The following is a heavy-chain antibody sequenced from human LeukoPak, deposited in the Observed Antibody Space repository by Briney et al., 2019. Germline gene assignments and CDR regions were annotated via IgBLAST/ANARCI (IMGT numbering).Heavy chain of an antibody. CDR2: INSDGSST. CDR1: GFTFSSYW. CDR3: AIPTSFCGWYGY. V-gene: IGHV3-74*01. Sequence: PGGSLRLSCAVSGFTFSSYWMHWVRQAPGKGLVWVSRINSDGSSTSYAVSVKGRFTISRDNAKNTLYLQMNSVRAEDTAVYYCAIPTSFCGWYGYWGQGTLVTVSS. J-gene: IGHJ4*02. D-gene: IGHD6-19*01.